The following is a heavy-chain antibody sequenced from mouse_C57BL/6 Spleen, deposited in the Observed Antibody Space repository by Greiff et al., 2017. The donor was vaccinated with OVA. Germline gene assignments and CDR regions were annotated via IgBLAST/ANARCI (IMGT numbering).Heavy chain of an antibody. J-gene: IGHJ4*01. CDR3: ARRGFYGSSSHAMDY. D-gene: IGHD1-1*01. CDR2: IYPGGGYT. V-gene: IGHV1-63*01. Sequence: QVQLQQSGAELVRPGTSVKMSCKASGYTFTNYWIGWAKQRPGHGLEWIGDIYPGGGYTNYHEKFKGKDTLTADKSSSTAYMQFSSLTSEDSAIYYCARRGFYGSSSHAMDYWGQGTSVTVSS. CDR1: GYTFTNYW.